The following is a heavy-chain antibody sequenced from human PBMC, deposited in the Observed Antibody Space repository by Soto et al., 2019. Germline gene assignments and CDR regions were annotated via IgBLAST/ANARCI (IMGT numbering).Heavy chain of an antibody. CDR1: GFTFSSYA. D-gene: IGHD3-22*01. CDR2: ISGSGGST. CDR3: ARDYYKYYDSSGYYRSPAY. J-gene: IGHJ4*02. V-gene: IGHV3-23*01. Sequence: PGGSLRLSCAASGFTFSSYAMTWVRQAPGKGLEWVSVISGSGGSTYFADSVKGRFTISRDNSKNTLYLQMSSLRAEDTAVYYCARDYYKYYDSSGYYRSPAYWGQGTLVTVSS.